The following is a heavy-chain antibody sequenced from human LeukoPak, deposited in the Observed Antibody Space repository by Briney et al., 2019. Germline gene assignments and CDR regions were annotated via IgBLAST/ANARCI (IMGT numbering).Heavy chain of an antibody. J-gene: IGHJ4*02. V-gene: IGHV3-23*01. CDR2: ISGSGGTT. CDR1: GFTFSSSV. Sequence: GGTLRLSCAGSGFTFSSSVMSWVRQAPKKGLEWVSIISGSGGTTNYADSVKGRVTISRDNSNNTLYLQINSLRAEDTAVYYCAKDRLLGYWGQGTLVTVSS. D-gene: IGHD2-8*02. CDR3: AKDRLLGY.